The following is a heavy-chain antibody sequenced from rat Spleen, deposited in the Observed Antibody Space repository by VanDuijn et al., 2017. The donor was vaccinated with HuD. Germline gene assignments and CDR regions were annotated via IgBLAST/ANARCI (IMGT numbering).Heavy chain of an antibody. CDR1: GFTFSTAW. J-gene: IGHJ2*01. V-gene: IGHV6-6*01. D-gene: IGHD1-11*01. Sequence: EVQLVESGGGLVQPGNSLKLSCATSGFTFSTAWMYWYRQFPEKRLEWVARIKANSNNYATDYTESVKGRFTISRDDSKSSIYLQMNNLKKEDTAIYYCAGGPDYFDYWGQGVMVTVSS. CDR2: IKANSNNYAT. CDR3: AGGPDYFDY.